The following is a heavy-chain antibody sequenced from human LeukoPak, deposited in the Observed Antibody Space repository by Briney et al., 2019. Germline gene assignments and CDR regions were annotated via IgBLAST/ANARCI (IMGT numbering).Heavy chain of an antibody. D-gene: IGHD3-10*01. Sequence: GGSLRLSCAASGFTFSSYAMHWVRQAPGKGLEWVAVISYDGSNKYYADSVKGRFTISRDNSKNTLYLQMNSLRAEDTAVYYCASPRNTMVRGETYQNIFDYWGQGTLVTVSS. V-gene: IGHV3-30-3*01. CDR3: ASPRNTMVRGETYQNIFDY. CDR1: GFTFSSYA. CDR2: ISYDGSNK. J-gene: IGHJ4*02.